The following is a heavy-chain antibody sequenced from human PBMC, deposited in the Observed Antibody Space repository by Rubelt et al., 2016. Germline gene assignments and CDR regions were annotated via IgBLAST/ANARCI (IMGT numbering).Heavy chain of an antibody. CDR3: ARDLPPFRRYNWNFPLDY. V-gene: IGHV1-18*01. CDR2: ISAYNGNT. CDR1: GYTFTSYG. Sequence: QVQLVQSGAEVKKPGASVKVSCKASGYTFTSYGISWVRQAPGQGLEWMGWISAYNGNTNYAQKLQVRVTMTTETSARTANRELRSLRADDTAVYYCARDLPPFRRYNWNFPLDYWGQGTLVTVSS. D-gene: IGHD1-7*01. J-gene: IGHJ4*02.